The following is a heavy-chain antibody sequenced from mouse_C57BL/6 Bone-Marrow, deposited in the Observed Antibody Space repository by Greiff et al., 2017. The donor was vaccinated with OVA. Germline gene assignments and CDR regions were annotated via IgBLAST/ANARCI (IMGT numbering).Heavy chain of an antibody. CDR2: ISYDGSN. D-gene: IGHD2-3*01. J-gene: IGHJ1*03. Sequence: EVQLVESGPGLVKPSQSLSLTCSVTGYSITSGYYWNWIRQFPGNKLEWMGYISYDGSNNYNPSLKNRISITRDTSKNQFFLKLNSVTTEDTATYYCARDSSHDGYHWYVDVWGTGTTVTVSS. V-gene: IGHV3-6*01. CDR1: GYSITSGYY. CDR3: ARDSSHDGYHWYVDV.